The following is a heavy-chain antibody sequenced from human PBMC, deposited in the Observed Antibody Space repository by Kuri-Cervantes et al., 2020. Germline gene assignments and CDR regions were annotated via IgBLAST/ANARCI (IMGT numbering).Heavy chain of an antibody. CDR2: IIPIFGTA. Sequence: SVNVSCRASGGTFSSYAISWVRQAPGQGLEWMGGIIPIFGTANYAQKFQGRVTITADESTSKAYMELSSLRSEDTAVYYCARGEWNDSSGWYYPHQWFDPWGQGTLVTVSS. CDR1: GGTFSSYA. V-gene: IGHV1-69*13. J-gene: IGHJ5*02. CDR3: ARGEWNDSSGWYYPHQWFDP. D-gene: IGHD6-19*01.